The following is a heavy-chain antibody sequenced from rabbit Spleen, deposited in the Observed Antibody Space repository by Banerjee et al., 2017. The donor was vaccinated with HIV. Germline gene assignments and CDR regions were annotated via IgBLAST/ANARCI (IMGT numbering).Heavy chain of an antibody. J-gene: IGHJ6*01. D-gene: IGHD2-1*01. V-gene: IGHV1S40*01. CDR3: GRGSATMTMVITGYYLSL. CDR1: GFSFSSNA. Sequence: QSLEESGGDLVKPGASLTLTCTASGFSFSSNAMCWVRQAPGKGLEWIACIYGGSSGFTYYASWAKGRFTISKTSSTTVTLQMTSLTVADTATYFCGRGSATMTMVITGYYLSLWGQGTLVTVS. CDR2: IYGGSSGFT.